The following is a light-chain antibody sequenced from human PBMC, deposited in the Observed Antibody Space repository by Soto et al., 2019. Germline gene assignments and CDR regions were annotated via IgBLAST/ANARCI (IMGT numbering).Light chain of an antibody. CDR2: GTR. J-gene: IGLJ3*02. CDR1: SSNIGAGYD. V-gene: IGLV1-40*01. Sequence: QSVLTQPPSVSGAPGQRVTISCSGISSNIGAGYDVHWYQQLPGTAPKLLIYGTRNRPSGVSDRFSGSKSGTSASLAITGLQAEDEADYYCQSYDSNLRGSIWVFGGGTKLTVL. CDR3: QSYDSNLRGSIWV.